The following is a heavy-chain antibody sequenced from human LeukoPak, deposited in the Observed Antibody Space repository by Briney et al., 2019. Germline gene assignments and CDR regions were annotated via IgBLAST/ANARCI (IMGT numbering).Heavy chain of an antibody. CDR3: ARGARGGHFDY. D-gene: IGHD3-16*01. CDR1: GGSITSGDYY. CDR2: ISYSGAT. J-gene: IGHJ4*02. V-gene: IGHV4-30-4*01. Sequence: SETPSLTCTVSGGSITSGDYYWSWIRQPPGKGLEWIGYISYSGATYYNPSLKSRGTISEDTSKNQFSLKLTSVTAADTAVYYCARGARGGHFDYWGQGTLVPVSS.